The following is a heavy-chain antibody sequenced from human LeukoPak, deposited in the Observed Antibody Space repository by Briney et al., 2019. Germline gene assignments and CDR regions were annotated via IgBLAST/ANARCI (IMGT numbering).Heavy chain of an antibody. CDR2: IYYSGST. J-gene: IGHJ4*02. Sequence: KPSETLSLTCTVSGGSISSSSYYWGWIRQPPGKGLEWIGSIYYSGSTYYNPSLKSRVTISVDTSKNQFSLKLSSVTAADTAVYYCARGPWGYFDYWGQGTLVTVSS. V-gene: IGHV4-39*07. D-gene: IGHD1-26*01. CDR3: ARGPWGYFDY. CDR1: GGSISSSSYY.